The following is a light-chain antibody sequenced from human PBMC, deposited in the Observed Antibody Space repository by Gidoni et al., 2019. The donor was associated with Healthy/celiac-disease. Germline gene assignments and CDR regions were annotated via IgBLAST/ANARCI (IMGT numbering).Light chain of an antibody. J-gene: IGKJ1*01. Sequence: AIRMTQSPSSLSASTGDRVTITCRASQGISSYLAWYQQKPGKAPKLLIYAASTLQSGVPSRFSGSGSGTDFTLTISCLQSEDFATYCCQQYYSYPPLTFXQXTKVEIK. CDR1: QGISSY. V-gene: IGKV1-8*01. CDR2: AAS. CDR3: QQYYSYPPLT.